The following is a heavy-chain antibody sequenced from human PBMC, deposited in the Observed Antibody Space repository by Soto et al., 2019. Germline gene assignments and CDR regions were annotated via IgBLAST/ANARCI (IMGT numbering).Heavy chain of an antibody. V-gene: IGHV4-59*01. CDR1: GGSISSYY. CDR3: ARAQDTAMVPYYFDY. J-gene: IGHJ4*02. Sequence: SETLSLTCTVSGGSISSYYWSWIRQPPGKGLEWIGYIYYSGSTNYNPSLKSRVTISVDTSKNQFSLKLSSVTAADTAVYYCARAQDTAMVPYYFDYWGQGTLVTVSS. CDR2: IYYSGST. D-gene: IGHD5-18*01.